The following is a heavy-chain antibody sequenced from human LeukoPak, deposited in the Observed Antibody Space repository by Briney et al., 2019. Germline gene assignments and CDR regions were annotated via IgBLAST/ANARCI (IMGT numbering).Heavy chain of an antibody. CDR1: GDSTRSYY. V-gene: IGHV4-59*08. Sequence: SETLSLTYTVSGDSTRSYYWSWIRQPPGKGLEWIGYIYYSGSTNYNPSLRRRVTMSVDISKDQFSLKLTSVTASDTAVYFCARHTGLNWFDPWGQGTLVTVYS. D-gene: IGHD2-8*02. J-gene: IGHJ5*02. CDR2: IYYSGST. CDR3: ARHTGLNWFDP.